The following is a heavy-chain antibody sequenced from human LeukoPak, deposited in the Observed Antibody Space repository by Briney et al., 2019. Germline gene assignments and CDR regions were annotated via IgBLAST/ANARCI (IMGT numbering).Heavy chain of an antibody. D-gene: IGHD3-9*01. V-gene: IGHV4-34*01. J-gene: IGHJ4*02. Sequence: PSETLSLTCAVYGGSFSGYYWSWIRQPPGKGLEWIGEINHSGSTNYNPSLKSRVTISGDTSKNQFSLKLSSATAADTAVYYCARGHRDYDILTGYYYNYWGQGTLVTVSS. CDR2: INHSGST. CDR1: GGSFSGYY. CDR3: ARGHRDYDILTGYYYNY.